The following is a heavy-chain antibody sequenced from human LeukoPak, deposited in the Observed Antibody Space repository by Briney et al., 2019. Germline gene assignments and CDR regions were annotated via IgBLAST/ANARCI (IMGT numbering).Heavy chain of an antibody. Sequence: GGSLRLSCAASGFTFSSYWMSWVRQAPGKGLEWVANIKQDGSEKYYVDSMKGRFTISRNNAKNSLYLQLNSLRAEDTAVYYCAREDLGSSTSAFDAFDIWGQGTMVTVSS. V-gene: IGHV3-7*01. D-gene: IGHD2-2*01. J-gene: IGHJ3*02. CDR1: GFTFSSYW. CDR2: IKQDGSEK. CDR3: AREDLGSSTSAFDAFDI.